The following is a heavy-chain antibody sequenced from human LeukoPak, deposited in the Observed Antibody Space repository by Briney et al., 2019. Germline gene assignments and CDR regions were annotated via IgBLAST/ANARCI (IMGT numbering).Heavy chain of an antibody. D-gene: IGHD2-21*02. CDR1: GFTFSSYS. Sequence: PGGSLRLSCAASGFTFSSYSMHWVRQAPGKGLEWVAVIWYDGSNKYYADSVKGRFTISRDNSKNTLYLQMNSLRAEDTAVYYCATPFGDSPGYGMDVWGKGTTVTVSS. CDR2: IWYDGSNK. CDR3: ATPFGDSPGYGMDV. J-gene: IGHJ6*04. V-gene: IGHV3-33*01.